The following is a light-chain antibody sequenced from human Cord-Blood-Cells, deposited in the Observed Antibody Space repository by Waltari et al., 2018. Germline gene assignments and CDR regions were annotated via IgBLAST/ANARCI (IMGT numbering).Light chain of an antibody. CDR1: NLGRKR. CDR3: QVWDSSSDHNVV. J-gene: IGLJ2*01. Sequence: SYVLTQPPSVSVAPGKTPRITCGGNNLGRKRVPWSQQKPGQAPVLVIYYDSDRPSGIPERFSGSNSGNTATLTISRVEAGDEADYYCQVWDSSSDHNVVFGGGTKLTVL. V-gene: IGLV3-21*04. CDR2: YDS.